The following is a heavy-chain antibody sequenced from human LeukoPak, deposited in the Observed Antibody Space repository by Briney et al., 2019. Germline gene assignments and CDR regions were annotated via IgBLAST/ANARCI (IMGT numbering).Heavy chain of an antibody. J-gene: IGHJ4*02. D-gene: IGHD1-1*01. CDR3: ARDLGTQEYFDY. CDR2: ISSSGRIT. V-gene: IGHV3-11*01. Sequence: GGSLRLSCAASGFTFSDYYMSWIRQAPGKGLEWISYISSSGRITHYTDSVKGRFTISRDNAKNSLYLVMDSLRAEDTAAYFCARDLGTQEYFDYWGQGSRVSVSS. CDR1: GFTFSDYY.